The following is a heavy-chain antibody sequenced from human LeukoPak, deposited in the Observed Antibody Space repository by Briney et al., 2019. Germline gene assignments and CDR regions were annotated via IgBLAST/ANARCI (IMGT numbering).Heavy chain of an antibody. D-gene: IGHD6-13*01. CDR3: ARDREQQLVRFYNAFDI. Sequence: SETLSLTCTVSGGSISSSSYCWGWIRQPPGKGLEWIGTIFYSGQTYYNPSLKSRVTISVDTSKNQFSLKLRSVTAADTAVYYCARDREQQLVRFYNAFDIWGQGTVVTVSS. J-gene: IGHJ3*02. CDR2: IFYSGQT. V-gene: IGHV4-39*07. CDR1: GGSISSSSYC.